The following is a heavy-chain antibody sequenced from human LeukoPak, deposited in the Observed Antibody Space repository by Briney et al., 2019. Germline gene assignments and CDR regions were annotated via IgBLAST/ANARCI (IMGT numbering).Heavy chain of an antibody. CDR2: DSNNGSI. CDR3: ARDNWGSLDY. Sequence: SETLSLTCTVSGSSISSHSWGWIRQPPGKGLEWIGYDSNNGSINYNPALKSRVTITVDTSKRQISLNLRSVTAADTAVYYCARDNWGSLDYWGQGTLVTVSS. CDR1: GSSISSHS. V-gene: IGHV4-59*11. D-gene: IGHD7-27*01. J-gene: IGHJ4*02.